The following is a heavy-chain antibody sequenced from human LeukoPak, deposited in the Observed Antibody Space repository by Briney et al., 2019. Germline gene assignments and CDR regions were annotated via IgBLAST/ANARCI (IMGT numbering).Heavy chain of an antibody. CDR1: GGSISTTDW. Sequence: SGTLSLTCAVSGGSISTTDWWTWVRQPPGQGLEWIGEIYHGGSTYYNPSLKSRVTISVDKSKNQFSLKLSSVTAADTAVCYCARAYYYDSSAGFDYWGQGTLVTVSS. CDR2: IYHGGST. CDR3: ARAYYYDSSAGFDY. J-gene: IGHJ4*02. D-gene: IGHD3-22*01. V-gene: IGHV4-4*02.